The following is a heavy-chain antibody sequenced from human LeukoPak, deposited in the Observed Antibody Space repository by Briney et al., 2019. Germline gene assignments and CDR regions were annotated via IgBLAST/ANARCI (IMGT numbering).Heavy chain of an antibody. CDR3: ARFSIAAARFDY. V-gene: IGHV1-69*01. D-gene: IGHD6-13*01. CDR2: IIPIFGTA. CDR1: GGTFSSYA. Sequence: SVRVSCKASGGTFSSYAISWVRLAPGQGLEWMGGIIPIFGTANYAQKFQGRVTITADESTSTAYMELSSLRSEDTAVYYCARFSIAAARFDYWGQGTLVTVSS. J-gene: IGHJ4*02.